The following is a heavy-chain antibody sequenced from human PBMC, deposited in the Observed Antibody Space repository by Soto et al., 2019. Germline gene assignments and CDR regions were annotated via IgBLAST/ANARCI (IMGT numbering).Heavy chain of an antibody. CDR2: MNPGSGDT. Sequence: ASVKVSCKASGYSFTNNDVSWVRQATGQGLEWMGWMNPGSGDTGYAQKFQGRVTMTRDISTATAYMELSSLRSDDTAAYYCARMATFGSLNWFDPWGQGTLVTVSS. CDR3: ARMATFGSLNWFDP. D-gene: IGHD3-16*01. J-gene: IGHJ5*02. CDR1: GYSFTNND. V-gene: IGHV1-8*01.